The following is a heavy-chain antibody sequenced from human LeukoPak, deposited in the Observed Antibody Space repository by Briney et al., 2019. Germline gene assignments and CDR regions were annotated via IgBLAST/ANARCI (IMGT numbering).Heavy chain of an antibody. D-gene: IGHD5-18*01. Sequence: SQTLSLTCAISGDSVSSKSTAWNWIRQSPSRGLEWLGRTYYRSKWYNDYGVSVKSRININPDTSKNHFSLQLSSVTPEDTAVYYCVRGGQGDGHSADEGFDIWGQGTMVTVS. CDR1: GDSVSSKSTA. V-gene: IGHV6-1*01. CDR2: TYYRSKWYN. CDR3: VRGGQGDGHSADEGFDI. J-gene: IGHJ3*02.